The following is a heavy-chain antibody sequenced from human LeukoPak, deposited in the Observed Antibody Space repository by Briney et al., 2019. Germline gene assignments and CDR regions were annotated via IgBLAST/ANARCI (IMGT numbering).Heavy chain of an antibody. J-gene: IGHJ4*02. V-gene: IGHV3-74*01. CDR1: GFTFSSYW. Sequence: GGSLRLSCAASGFTFSSYWMHWVRHTPGKGLVWVSRINSDGSSTSYADSVKGRFTISRDNAKNTLYLQMNSLRAEDTAVYYCARENSGYYFDYWGQGTLVTVSS. CDR2: INSDGSST. D-gene: IGHD5-12*01. CDR3: ARENSGYYFDY.